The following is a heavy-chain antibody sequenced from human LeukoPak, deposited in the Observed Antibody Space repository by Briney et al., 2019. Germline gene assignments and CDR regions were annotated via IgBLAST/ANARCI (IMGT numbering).Heavy chain of an antibody. Sequence: GGSLRLSCAASGFTFSTFAMIWVRQPPGKGLEWVSSIFPSGGEIHYADSVRGRFTISRDNSKSTLSLQMNSLRAEDTAIYYCARNPPATAEFYFDYWGQGTLVTVSS. J-gene: IGHJ4*02. D-gene: IGHD1-14*01. V-gene: IGHV3-23*01. CDR1: GFTFSTFA. CDR3: ARNPPATAEFYFDY. CDR2: IFPSGGEI.